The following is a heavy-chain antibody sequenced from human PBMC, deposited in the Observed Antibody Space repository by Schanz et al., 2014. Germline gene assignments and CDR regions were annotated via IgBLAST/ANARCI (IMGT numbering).Heavy chain of an antibody. V-gene: IGHV3-53*01. D-gene: IGHD2-2*01. CDR3: AKRCSSTSCSHGAFDI. CDR1: GFTVSSNY. Sequence: EVQLVESGGDLVQPGRSLRLSCAASGFTVSSNYMSWVRQAPGKGLEWVSVIYSDGRTYYGDSVKGRFTISRDNSKNTLYLQMNSLRDEDTAMYYCAKRCSSTSCSHGAFDIWGQGTMVTVSS. J-gene: IGHJ3*02. CDR2: IYSDGRT.